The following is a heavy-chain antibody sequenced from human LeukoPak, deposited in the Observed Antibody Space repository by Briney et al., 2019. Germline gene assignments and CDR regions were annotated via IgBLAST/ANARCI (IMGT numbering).Heavy chain of an antibody. D-gene: IGHD4-11*01. CDR1: GFPFSSYA. J-gene: IGHJ4*02. Sequence: GRSLRLSCAASGFPFSSYAMHWVRQAPGKGLEWVAVISYDGSNKYYADSVKGRFTISRDNSKNTLYLQMNSLRAEDTAVYYCARTITVTTSAVDYWGQGTLVTVSS. CDR3: ARTITVTTSAVDY. V-gene: IGHV3-30-3*01. CDR2: ISYDGSNK.